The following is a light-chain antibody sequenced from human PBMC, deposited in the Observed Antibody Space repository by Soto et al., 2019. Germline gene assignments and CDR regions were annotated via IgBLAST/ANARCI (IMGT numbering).Light chain of an antibody. CDR3: QQRSNWPPWT. J-gene: IGKJ1*01. V-gene: IGKV3D-20*02. CDR1: QSVSNSY. Sequence: EMVLPQSQGTLSLSPGERATLSCRASQSVSNSYLAWYQQKPGRAPRLLIYGASSRATDIPARFSGSGSGTDFTLTISSLEPEDFVVYYCQQRSNWPPWTFGQGTKVDIK. CDR2: GAS.